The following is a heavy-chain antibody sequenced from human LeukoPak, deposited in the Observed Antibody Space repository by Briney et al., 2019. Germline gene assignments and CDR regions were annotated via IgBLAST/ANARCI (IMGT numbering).Heavy chain of an antibody. Sequence: ASVKVSCKASGYTFTSYDINWVRQATGQGLEWMGWMNPNSGNTGYAQKFQGRVTITRNTSISTAYMELSSLRSEDTAVYYCARGDYGALYYYYYMDVWGKGTTVTVSS. CDR2: MNPNSGNT. CDR1: GYTFTSYD. CDR3: ARGDYGALYYYYYMDV. D-gene: IGHD4-17*01. V-gene: IGHV1-8*03. J-gene: IGHJ6*03.